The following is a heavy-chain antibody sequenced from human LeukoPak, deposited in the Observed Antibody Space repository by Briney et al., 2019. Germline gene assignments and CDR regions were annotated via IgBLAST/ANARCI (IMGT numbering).Heavy chain of an antibody. CDR2: INHSGST. D-gene: IGHD3-16*02. CDR1: GGSFSGYY. J-gene: IGHJ3*02. V-gene: IGHV4-34*01. CDR3: ARGPRYSWAFDI. Sequence: SETLSLTCAVYGGSFSGYYWSWIRQPPGKGLEWIGEINHSGSTNYNPSLKSRVTISVDTSKNQFSLKLSSVTAADTAVYYCARGPRYSWAFDIWGQGTMVTVSS.